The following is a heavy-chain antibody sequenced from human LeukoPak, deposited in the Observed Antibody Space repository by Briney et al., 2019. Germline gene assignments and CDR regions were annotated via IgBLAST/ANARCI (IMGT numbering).Heavy chain of an antibody. CDR3: AKDVRA. CDR2: ISGSGITT. Sequence: GGSLRLSCAASGFTFSSYAMSWVRQAPGKGLERVSAISGSGITTYYADSVKGRFTISRDNSKNTMYLQMNSLRADDTAAYYCAKDVRAGGQGTLVTVSS. CDR1: GFTFSSYA. V-gene: IGHV3-23*01. J-gene: IGHJ4*02.